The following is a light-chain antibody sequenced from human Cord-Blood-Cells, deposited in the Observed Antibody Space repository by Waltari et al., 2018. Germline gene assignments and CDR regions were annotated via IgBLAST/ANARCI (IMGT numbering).Light chain of an antibody. CDR3: QAWDSSTAV. Sequence: SYELTQPPSVSVSPGQTASIPRPGDKLGDKYACWYQQKPGQSPVLVIYQDSKRPSGIPERFSGSNSGNTATLTISGTQAMDEADYYCQAWDSSTAVFGGGTKLTVL. J-gene: IGLJ3*02. CDR1: KLGDKY. CDR2: QDS. V-gene: IGLV3-1*01.